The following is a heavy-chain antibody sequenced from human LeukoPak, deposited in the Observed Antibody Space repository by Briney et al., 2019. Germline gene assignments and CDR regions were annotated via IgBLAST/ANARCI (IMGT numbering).Heavy chain of an antibody. V-gene: IGHV3-74*01. CDR2: MNGDGRST. CDR1: GFTFSSHW. D-gene: IGHD6-19*01. CDR3: AKAGRSGWYPGWPFDI. J-gene: IGHJ3*02. Sequence: PGGSLRLSCAASGFTFSSHWMHWVRQAPGKGLVWVARMNGDGRSTKYADSVKGRFTISRDNSKNTLYLQMNSLRAEDTAVYYCAKAGRSGWYPGWPFDIWGQGTMVTVSS.